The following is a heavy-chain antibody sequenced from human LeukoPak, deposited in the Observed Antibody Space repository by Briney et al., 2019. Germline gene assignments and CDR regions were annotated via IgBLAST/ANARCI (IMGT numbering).Heavy chain of an antibody. Sequence: PGGSLRLSCAASGFTFSSYSMNWVRQAPGKGLEWVSSISSSSSYIYYADSVKGRFTISRDNAKNSLYLQMNSLRAEDTAVYYCAGDPAHPVPKPIDYWGQGTLVTVSS. J-gene: IGHJ4*02. CDR1: GFTFSSYS. CDR3: AGDPAHPVPKPIDY. CDR2: ISSSSSYI. V-gene: IGHV3-21*01.